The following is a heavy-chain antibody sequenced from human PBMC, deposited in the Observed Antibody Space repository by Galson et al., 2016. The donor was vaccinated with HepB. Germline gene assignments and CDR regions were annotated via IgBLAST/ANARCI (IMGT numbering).Heavy chain of an antibody. CDR3: TRGLEYSSGWYYFDH. CDR2: TFYKSKRYN. D-gene: IGHD6-19*01. V-gene: IGHV6-1*01. Sequence: CAISGDSVSSNSAVWNWIRQSPSRGPKWLGRTFYKSKRYNDYTVSAKSRITVNADTSKNQFSPHLNSVTPDDTAVYYCTRGLEYSSGWYYFDHWGQGTLVTVSS. J-gene: IGHJ4*02. CDR1: GDSVSSNSAV.